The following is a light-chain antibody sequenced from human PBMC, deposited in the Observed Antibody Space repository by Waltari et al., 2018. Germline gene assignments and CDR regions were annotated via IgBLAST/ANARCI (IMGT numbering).Light chain of an antibody. CDR3: QQSFQTPIT. CDR2: GAS. Sequence: DIQMTQSPSSLSASVGDRVTITCRASRSITTYLNWYQQKPGKAPKVLIYGASNLQSGVPSRFSGSGSGTDFTLTISSLKPEDFATYYCQQSFQTPITFGPGTRLEIK. J-gene: IGKJ5*01. V-gene: IGKV1-39*01. CDR1: RSITTY.